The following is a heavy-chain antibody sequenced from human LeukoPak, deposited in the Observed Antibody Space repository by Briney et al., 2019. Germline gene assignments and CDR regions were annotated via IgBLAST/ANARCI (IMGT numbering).Heavy chain of an antibody. CDR3: TTVRGYSYGYGGEFDY. CDR1: GFTFSTYS. CDR2: IKSKTDGGTT. D-gene: IGHD5-18*01. V-gene: IGHV3-15*07. Sequence: PGGSLRLSCAASGFTFSTYSMNWVRQAPGKGLEWVGRIKSKTDGGTTDYAAPVKGRFTISRDDSKNTLYLQMNSLITEDTAVYYCTTVRGYSYGYGGEFDYWGQGTLVTVSS. J-gene: IGHJ4*02.